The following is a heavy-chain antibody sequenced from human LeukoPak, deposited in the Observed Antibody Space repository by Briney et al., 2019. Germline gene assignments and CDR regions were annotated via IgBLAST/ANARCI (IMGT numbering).Heavy chain of an antibody. J-gene: IGHJ6*02. CDR2: IWYDGSNK. Sequence: GGSLRLSCAASGFTFSSYGMHWVRQAPGKGLEWVEVIWYDGSNKYYAASVKGRFTISRGNSKNTLYLQMNSLRAEDTAVYYCARDQDPVGTNYGDYGDYYGMDVWGQGTTVTVSS. D-gene: IGHD4-17*01. CDR1: GFTFSSYG. CDR3: ARDQDPVGTNYGDYGDYYGMDV. V-gene: IGHV3-33*01.